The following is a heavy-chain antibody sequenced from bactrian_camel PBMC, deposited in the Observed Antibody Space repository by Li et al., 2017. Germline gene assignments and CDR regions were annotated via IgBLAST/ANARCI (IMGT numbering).Heavy chain of an antibody. D-gene: IGHD1*01. CDR1: GFTFNRYA. J-gene: IGHJ4*01. CDR3: AAGSLRFCALARHLYNY. V-gene: IGHV3S40*01. CDR2: INSVGLSA. Sequence: DVQLVESGEGLVQPGGSLRLSCAASGFTFNRYAMSWVRQAPGKGLEWISSINSVGLSAYYADSMKDRFTISRDNAENTMYLQMNSLNTEDTAMYYCAAGSLRFCALARHLYNYLGQGTQVTVS.